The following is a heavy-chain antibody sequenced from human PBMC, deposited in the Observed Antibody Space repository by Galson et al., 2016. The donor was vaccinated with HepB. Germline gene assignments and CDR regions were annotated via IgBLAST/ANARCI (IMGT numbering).Heavy chain of an antibody. Sequence: SLRLSCAASGFTFSDYAMYWVRQAPGKGLDWVSSLSGWGDHTYYADSVKGRFTISRDNSKNTLFLQMHSLRAEDTAVYYCAKDEGWAAAGRYYFDYWGQGTLVTVSS. CDR3: AKDEGWAAAGRYYFDY. V-gene: IGHV3-23*01. J-gene: IGHJ4*02. CDR2: LSGWGDHT. D-gene: IGHD6-13*01. CDR1: GFTFSDYA.